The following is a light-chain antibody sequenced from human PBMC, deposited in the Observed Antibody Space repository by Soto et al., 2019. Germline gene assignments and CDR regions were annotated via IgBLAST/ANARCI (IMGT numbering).Light chain of an antibody. J-gene: IGKJ1*01. Sequence: EIVLTQSPCTLSLSPGERSTLACRASHSVSSSYLAWYQQKPGQAPRLLIYDASTRATGIPDRFSGSGSGTDFTLTISRLEPEDFAVYCCQQFDGSLWTFGPGTKVDIK. CDR1: HSVSSSY. CDR3: QQFDGSLWT. CDR2: DAS. V-gene: IGKV3-20*01.